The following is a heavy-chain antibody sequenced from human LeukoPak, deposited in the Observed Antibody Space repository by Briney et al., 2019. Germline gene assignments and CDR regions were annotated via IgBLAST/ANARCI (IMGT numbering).Heavy chain of an antibody. Sequence: ASVKVSCKASGYTFIDYYIHWVRQAPGQGLEWMGWINPNTGGTNYAQNFQGRVTMTRDTSISTAYMDLSSLRSDDTAVYYCARGSSVTGTALLALYIWGQGTMVTVSS. D-gene: IGHD1/OR15-1a*01. CDR1: GYTFIDYY. V-gene: IGHV1-2*02. CDR2: INPNTGGT. J-gene: IGHJ3*02. CDR3: ARGSSVTGTALLALYI.